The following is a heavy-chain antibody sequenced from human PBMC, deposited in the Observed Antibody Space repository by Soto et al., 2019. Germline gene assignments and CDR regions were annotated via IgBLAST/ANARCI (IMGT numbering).Heavy chain of an antibody. D-gene: IGHD3-10*01. V-gene: IGHV1-46*01. Sequence: QVQLVQSGAEVKKPGASVKVSCKASGYTFTSYNIHWVRQDPGQGLEWVGMIKPRGFFTTYAQKFRGTVTMTGDTSTSVVDMELTNLRSEDTAMYYCASEAGRFGELFWFDPWGQGTLVSVSS. CDR1: GYTFTSYN. J-gene: IGHJ5*02. CDR3: ASEAGRFGELFWFDP. CDR2: IKPRGFFT.